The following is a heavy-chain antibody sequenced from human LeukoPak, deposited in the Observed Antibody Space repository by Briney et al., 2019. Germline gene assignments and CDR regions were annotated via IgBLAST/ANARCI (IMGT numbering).Heavy chain of an antibody. CDR2: IWYDGSNK. CDR1: GFTFGSYG. CDR3: ARDDVNGTPFDY. V-gene: IGHV3-33*01. D-gene: IGHD1-1*01. J-gene: IGHJ4*02. Sequence: GGSLRLSCAASGFTFGSYGMHWVRQAPGKGLEWVAVIWYDGSNKYYADSVKGRFTISRDNSKNTLYLQMNSLRAEDTAVYYCARDDVNGTPFDYWGQGTLVTVSS.